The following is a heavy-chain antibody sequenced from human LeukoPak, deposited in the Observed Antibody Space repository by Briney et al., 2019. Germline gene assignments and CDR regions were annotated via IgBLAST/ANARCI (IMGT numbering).Heavy chain of an antibody. CDR1: GGSISSGSYY. J-gene: IGHJ4*02. V-gene: IGHV4-61*02. D-gene: IGHD1-14*01. CDR2: IYTSGST. CDR3: ARSPPFTTDYFDY. Sequence: PSQTLSLTCTVSGGSISSGSYYWSWTRQPAGKGLEWIGRIYTSGSTNYNPSLNSRVTISVDTSKNQFSLKLSSVTAADTAVYYCARSPPFTTDYFDYWGQGTLVTVSS.